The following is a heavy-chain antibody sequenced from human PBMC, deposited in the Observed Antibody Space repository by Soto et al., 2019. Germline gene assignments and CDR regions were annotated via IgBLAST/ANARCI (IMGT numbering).Heavy chain of an antibody. CDR2: ISYDGSNK. CDR3: AAGGSGYLTYYYYGMDV. V-gene: IGHV3-30*03. CDR1: GFTFSSYG. Sequence: PGGSLRLSCAASGFTFSSYGMHWVRQAPGKGLEWVAVISYDGSNKYYADSVKGRFTISRDNSKNTLYLQMNSLRAEDTAVYYCAAGGSGYLTYYYYGMDVWGQGTTVTVS. J-gene: IGHJ6*02. D-gene: IGHD3-22*01.